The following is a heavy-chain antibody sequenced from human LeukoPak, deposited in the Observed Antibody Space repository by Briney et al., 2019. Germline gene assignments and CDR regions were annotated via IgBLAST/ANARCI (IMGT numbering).Heavy chain of an antibody. D-gene: IGHD3-10*01. CDR1: GYTFTSYD. J-gene: IGHJ4*02. Sequence: ASVKVSXKASGYTFTSYDINWVRQATGQGLEWMGWMNPNSGNTGYAQKFQGRVTITRNTSISTAYMELSSLRSEDTAVYYCARRIWFGESVFDYWGQGTLVTVSS. V-gene: IGHV1-8*03. CDR2: MNPNSGNT. CDR3: ARRIWFGESVFDY.